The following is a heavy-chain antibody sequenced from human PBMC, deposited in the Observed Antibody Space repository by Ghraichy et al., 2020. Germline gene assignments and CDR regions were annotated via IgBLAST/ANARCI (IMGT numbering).Heavy chain of an antibody. CDR1: GGSISSYY. Sequence: SQTLSLTCTVSGGSISSYYWSWIRQPPGKGLEWIGYIYYSGSTNYNPSLKSRVTISVDTSKNQFSLKLSSVTAADTAVYYCARGSRIFGYGSGSYYPRWYFDLWGRGTLVTVSS. J-gene: IGHJ2*01. D-gene: IGHD3-10*01. CDR2: IYYSGST. CDR3: ARGSRIFGYGSGSYYPRWYFDL. V-gene: IGHV4-59*01.